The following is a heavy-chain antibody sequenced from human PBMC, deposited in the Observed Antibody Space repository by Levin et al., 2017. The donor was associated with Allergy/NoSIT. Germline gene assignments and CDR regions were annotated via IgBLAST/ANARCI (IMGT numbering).Heavy chain of an antibody. J-gene: IGHJ3*01. Sequence: GGSLRLSCVASGFIFSNYVVTWVRQAPGKGLEWVSAIRGSGSETFYADSVKGRFTISRDNSKNALYLQMNSLRAEDTAVYYCGKDPNGDYLGAFDFWGQGTMVTVSS. CDR3: GKDPNGDYLGAFDF. CDR1: GFIFSNYV. D-gene: IGHD4-17*01. V-gene: IGHV3-23*01. CDR2: IRGSGSET.